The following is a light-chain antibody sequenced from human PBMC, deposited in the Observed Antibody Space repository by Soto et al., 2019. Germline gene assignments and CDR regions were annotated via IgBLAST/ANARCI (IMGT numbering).Light chain of an antibody. CDR1: QPIGTN. CDR3: QHYDRWPPT. J-gene: IGKJ1*01. CDR2: DAS. V-gene: IGKV3-15*01. Sequence: EVVMTQSPATLSVSPGERATLSCRASQPIGTNLGWYQQKPGQAPRLLIYDASIRDTGIPARFSGSGSGTEFTLTISSLQSEDFAFYYCQHYDRWPPTFGQGTRVEIK.